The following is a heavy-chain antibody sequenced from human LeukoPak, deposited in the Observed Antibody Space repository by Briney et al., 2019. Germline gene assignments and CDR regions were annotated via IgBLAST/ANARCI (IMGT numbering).Heavy chain of an antibody. V-gene: IGHV4-59*01. Sequence: SETLSLTCTVSGGSISSYYWSWIRQPPGKGLEWIGYIYYSGSTNYNPSLKSRVTISVDTSKNQFSLKLSSVTAADTAVYYCASDSGGTLFDFDYWGQGTLVTVSS. CDR1: GGSISSYY. CDR2: IYYSGST. D-gene: IGHD1-7*01. CDR3: ASDSGGTLFDFDY. J-gene: IGHJ4*02.